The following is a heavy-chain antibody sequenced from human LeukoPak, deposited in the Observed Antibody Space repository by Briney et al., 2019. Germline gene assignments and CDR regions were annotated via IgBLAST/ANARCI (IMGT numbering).Heavy chain of an antibody. J-gene: IGHJ4*02. V-gene: IGHV3-23*01. Sequence: PGASLRLSCAASGFTFKEYGMSWVRQAPGKGLEWVSTINENARNTHYADSVQGRFTISRDNSKNTLLLQMNSLRVDDTALYYCTKGDDGWYPIDYWGQGTLVIVSS. CDR3: TKGDDGWYPIDY. CDR1: GFTFKEYG. CDR2: INENARNT. D-gene: IGHD6-19*01.